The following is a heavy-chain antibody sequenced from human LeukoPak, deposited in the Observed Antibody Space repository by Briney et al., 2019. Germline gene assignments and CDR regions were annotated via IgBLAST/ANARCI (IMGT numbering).Heavy chain of an antibody. CDR1: GYSISSGYY. CDR3: ARGPPYGGPDY. V-gene: IGHV4-38-2*02. D-gene: IGHD4-23*01. CDR2: VDHSGGS. Sequence: PSETLSLTCTVSGYSISSGYYWGWIRQPPGKGLEWIGSVDHSGGSYYNPSLKSRLTMSVDTSKNQFSLKLSSVTAADTAVYYCARGPPYGGPDYWGQGTLVTVSS. J-gene: IGHJ4*02.